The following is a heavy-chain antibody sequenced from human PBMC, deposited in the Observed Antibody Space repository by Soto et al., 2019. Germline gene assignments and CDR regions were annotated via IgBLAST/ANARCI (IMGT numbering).Heavy chain of an antibody. D-gene: IGHD5-12*01. J-gene: IGHJ5*02. CDR2: INHSGST. CDR1: GGSFSGYY. Sequence: SETLSLTCAVYGGSFSGYYWSWIRQPPGKGLEWIGEINHSGSTNYNPSLKSRATISVDTSKNQFSLKLSSVTAADTAVYYCARGGFTSRGYSGYAQGRWFDLWGQGTLVTVSS. V-gene: IGHV4-34*01. CDR3: ARGGFTSRGYSGYAQGRWFDL.